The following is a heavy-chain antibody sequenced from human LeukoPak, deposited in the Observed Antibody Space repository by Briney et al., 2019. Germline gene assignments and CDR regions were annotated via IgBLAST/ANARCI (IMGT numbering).Heavy chain of an antibody. J-gene: IGHJ4*02. V-gene: IGHV4-34*01. CDR1: GGSFSGYY. CDR3: ARARRIQLWLRGDFDY. D-gene: IGHD5-18*01. CDR2: INHSGST. Sequence: PSETLSLTCAVYGGSFSGYYWSWIRQPPGKGLEWIGEINHSGSTNYNPSLKSRVTISVDTSKNQFSLKLSPVTAADTAVYYCARARRIQLWLRGDFDYWGQGTLVTVSS.